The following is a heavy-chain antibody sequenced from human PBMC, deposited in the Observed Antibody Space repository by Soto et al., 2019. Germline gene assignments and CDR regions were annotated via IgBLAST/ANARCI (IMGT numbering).Heavy chain of an antibody. Sequence: QVQLQESGPGLVKPSETLSLTCTVSGGSINNYYWSWIRQPPGKGLEWIGYIYYCGSTNYTPSLKSRVTISVNTSNNQFSLKLNAVTAADTAVYYCARQGRDSSKRSNFDSWGQGTLVTVSS. V-gene: IGHV4-59*08. CDR1: GGSINNYY. D-gene: IGHD6-13*01. CDR3: ARQGRDSSKRSNFDS. J-gene: IGHJ4*02. CDR2: IYYCGST.